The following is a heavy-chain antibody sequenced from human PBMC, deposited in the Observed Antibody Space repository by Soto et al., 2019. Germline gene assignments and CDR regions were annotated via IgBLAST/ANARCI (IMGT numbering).Heavy chain of an antibody. V-gene: IGHV4-39*01. D-gene: IGHD3-3*01. CDR3: ARQGYDFWSGYPLYYYYGMDV. Sequence: SETLSLTCTVSGGSISSSSYYWGWIRQPPGKGLEWIGSIYYSGSTDYNPSLKSRVTISVDTSKNQFSLKLSSVTAADTAVYYCARQGYDFWSGYPLYYYYGMDVWGQGTTVTVSS. CDR1: GGSISSSSYY. J-gene: IGHJ6*02. CDR2: IYYSGST.